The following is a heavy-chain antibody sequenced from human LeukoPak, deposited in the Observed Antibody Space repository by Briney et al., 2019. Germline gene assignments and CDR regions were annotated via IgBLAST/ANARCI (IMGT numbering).Heavy chain of an antibody. V-gene: IGHV1-8*02. CDR3: ARGAKRLFDY. Sequence: GASVKVSCKASGYTFTSYAMHWVRQAPGQRLEWMGWMNPNSGNTGYAQKFQGRVTMTRNTSISTAYMELSSLRSEDTAVYYCARGAKRLFDYWGQGTLVTVSS. CDR2: MNPNSGNT. CDR1: GYTFTSYA. D-gene: IGHD4/OR15-4a*01. J-gene: IGHJ4*02.